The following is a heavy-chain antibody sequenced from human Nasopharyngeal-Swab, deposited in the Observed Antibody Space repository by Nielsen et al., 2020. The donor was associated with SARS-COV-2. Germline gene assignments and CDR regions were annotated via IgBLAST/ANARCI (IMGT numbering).Heavy chain of an antibody. Sequence: GESLKISCAASGFTFSSYWMHWVRQAPGKGLVWVSRINSDGSSTSYADSVKGRFTISRDNAKNTLYLQMNSLRAEDTAVYYCAKPATTGTSYFDYWGQGTLVTVSS. CDR2: INSDGSST. D-gene: IGHD1-1*01. J-gene: IGHJ4*02. CDR3: AKPATTGTSYFDY. CDR1: GFTFSSYW. V-gene: IGHV3-74*01.